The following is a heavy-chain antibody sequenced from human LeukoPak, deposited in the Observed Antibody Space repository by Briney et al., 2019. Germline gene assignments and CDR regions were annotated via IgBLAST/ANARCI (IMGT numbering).Heavy chain of an antibody. D-gene: IGHD5-24*01. Sequence: GASVKVSCKASGYTFTGYYIHWVGQAPGQGLEWMGWINPNSGGTNYAQKFQGRVTMTRDTSISTAYMELSRLRSDDTAVYYCAGGFSSKMATIYFDYWGQGTLVTVSS. V-gene: IGHV1-2*02. J-gene: IGHJ4*02. CDR1: GYTFTGYY. CDR3: AGGFSSKMATIYFDY. CDR2: INPNSGGT.